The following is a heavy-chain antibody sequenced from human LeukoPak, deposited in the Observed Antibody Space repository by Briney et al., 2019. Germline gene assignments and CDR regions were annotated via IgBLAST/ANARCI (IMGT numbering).Heavy chain of an antibody. CDR1: GFTFSDYY. Sequence: GGSLRLSCAASGFTFSDYYMSWVRQAPGKGLEWVSVIYSGGSTYYADSMKGRFTISRDNSKNTLYLQINSLTAEDTAVYYCTRDRIDYGDYVDYWGQGTLVTVSS. J-gene: IGHJ4*02. V-gene: IGHV3-66*01. D-gene: IGHD4-17*01. CDR3: TRDRIDYGDYVDY. CDR2: IYSGGST.